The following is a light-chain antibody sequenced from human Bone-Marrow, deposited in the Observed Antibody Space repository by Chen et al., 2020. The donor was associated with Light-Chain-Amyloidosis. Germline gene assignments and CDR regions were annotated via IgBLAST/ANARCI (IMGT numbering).Light chain of an antibody. CDR2: EVT. Sequence: QSALTQPASASGSPGQSITIPCTGTSSDVGCDNHVSWYQQHPDKAPKLMIYEVTNRPSWDPDRFSGAKSDNTASLTISELPTEDEADYCCSSYTITTALVFGSGTRVTVL. J-gene: IGLJ1*01. V-gene: IGLV2-14*01. CDR3: SSYTITTALV. CDR1: SSDVGCDNH.